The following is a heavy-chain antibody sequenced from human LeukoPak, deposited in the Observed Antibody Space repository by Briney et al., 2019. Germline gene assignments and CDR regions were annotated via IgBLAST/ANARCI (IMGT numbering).Heavy chain of an antibody. CDR2: ISAYNGNT. D-gene: IGHD6-19*01. V-gene: IGHV1-18*01. CDR3: AREGPVAVAGLDY. J-gene: IGHJ4*02. Sequence: ASVKVSCKASGYTFTNYGISWVRQAPGQGLEWVGWISAYNGNTNYAQNLQDRVTMTTDTSTSAAYMEPRSLISDDTAVYYCAREGPVAVAGLDYWGQGTLVTVSS. CDR1: GYTFTNYG.